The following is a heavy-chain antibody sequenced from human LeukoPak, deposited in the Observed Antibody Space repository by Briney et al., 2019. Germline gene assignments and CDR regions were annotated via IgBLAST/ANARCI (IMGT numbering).Heavy chain of an antibody. D-gene: IGHD4-17*01. CDR2: ISGGGETT. CDR1: GVTFNNYA. J-gene: IGHJ4*02. V-gene: IGHV3-23*01. CDR3: ARDYADYVGYFFFDY. Sequence: GSLRLSCAASGVTFNNYAMNWVRQAPRKGLEWVSSISGGGETTYYADSAKGRFTISRDNSQNTLYLQMYSLRAEDTAVYYCARDYADYVGYFFFDYWGQGTLVTVSS.